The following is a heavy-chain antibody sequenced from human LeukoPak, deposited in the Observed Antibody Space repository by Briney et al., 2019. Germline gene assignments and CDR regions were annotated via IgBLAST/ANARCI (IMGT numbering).Heavy chain of an antibody. CDR2: INPNSGGT. Sequence: ASVKVSCKASGYTFTCYYMHWVGQAPGQGLEGMGWINPNSGGTNYAQKFQGRVTMTRDTSISTAYMELSRLRSDDTAVYYCARAARIAAAGTSWFDPWGQGTLVTVSS. CDR3: ARAARIAAAGTSWFDP. D-gene: IGHD6-13*01. V-gene: IGHV1-2*02. J-gene: IGHJ5*02. CDR1: GYTFTCYY.